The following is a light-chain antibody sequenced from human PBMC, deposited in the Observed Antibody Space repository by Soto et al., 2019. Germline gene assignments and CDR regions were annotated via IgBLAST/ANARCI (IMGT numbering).Light chain of an antibody. CDR1: QSISTW. CDR2: GAS. CDR3: QQHNGYSERM. J-gene: IGKJ1*01. Sequence: DIQMTQSPSTLSASAGDRVTITCRASQSISTWLAWYQQKPGKAPKLLIYGASSLASGVPSRFRGSGSGPEFTLTISSLQPDDFATYYCQQHNGYSERMFGQGTKV. V-gene: IGKV1-5*01.